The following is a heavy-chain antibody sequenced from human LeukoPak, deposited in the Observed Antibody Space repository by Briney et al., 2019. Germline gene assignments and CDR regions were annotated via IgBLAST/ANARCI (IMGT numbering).Heavy chain of an antibody. Sequence: SETLSLTCTVSGYSISSGYYWGWIRQPPGKGLEWIGSIYHSGSTYYNPSLKSRVTISVDTSKNQFSLKLSSVTAADTAVYYCARGGYYDSSGYHSGPPGFWGYYYYGMDVWGQGTTVTVSS. J-gene: IGHJ6*02. CDR3: ARGGYYDSSGYHSGPPGFWGYYYYGMDV. D-gene: IGHD3-22*01. CDR1: GYSISSGYY. V-gene: IGHV4-38-2*02. CDR2: IYHSGST.